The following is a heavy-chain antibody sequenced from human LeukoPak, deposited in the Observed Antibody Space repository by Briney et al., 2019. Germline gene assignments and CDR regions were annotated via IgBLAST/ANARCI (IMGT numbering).Heavy chain of an antibody. Sequence: SETLSLTCAVYGGSFSSYYWGWIRQPPGKGLEWIGSIYYSGSTYYNPSLKSRVTISVDTSKNQFSLKLSSVTAADTAVYYCARLLGATRFYGYFDYWGQGTLVTVSS. V-gene: IGHV4-39*01. J-gene: IGHJ4*02. CDR1: GGSFSSYY. CDR2: IYYSGST. CDR3: ARLLGATRFYGYFDY. D-gene: IGHD1-26*01.